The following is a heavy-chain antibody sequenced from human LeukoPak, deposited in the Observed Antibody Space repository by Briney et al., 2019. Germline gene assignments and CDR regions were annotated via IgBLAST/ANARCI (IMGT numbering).Heavy chain of an antibody. CDR3: ARRPRFRCSSTSCYRGYYYYYYMDV. CDR2: IYTSGST. V-gene: IGHV4-4*07. CDR1: GGSISSYY. D-gene: IGHD2-2*02. J-gene: IGHJ6*03. Sequence: PSETLSLTCTVSGGSISSYYWNWIRQPAGKGLEWIGRIYTSGSTNYNPSLKSRVTISVDRSKNQFSLKLSSVTAADTAVYYCARRPRFRCSSTSCYRGYYYYYYMDVWGKGTTVTVSS.